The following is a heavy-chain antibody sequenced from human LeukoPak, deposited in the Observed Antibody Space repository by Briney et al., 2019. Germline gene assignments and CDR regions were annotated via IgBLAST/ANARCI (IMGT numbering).Heavy chain of an antibody. D-gene: IGHD6-19*01. CDR3: ARGGSSGWNWLDP. J-gene: IGHJ5*02. CDR1: GFPVSGTY. V-gene: IGHV3-66*01. Sequence: GGSLRLSCAASGFPVSGTYMTWVRQAPGKGLEWVAGIYSGGSTYYADSVKGRFTISRDNAKNMVYLQMNSLRDEDTAIYYCARGGSSGWNWLDPWGQGTLVTVSS. CDR2: IYSGGST.